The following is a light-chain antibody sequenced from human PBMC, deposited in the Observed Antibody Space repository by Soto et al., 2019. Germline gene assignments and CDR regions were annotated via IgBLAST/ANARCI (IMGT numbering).Light chain of an antibody. CDR3: QSYDSSLRAVV. Sequence: QSVLTQPPSVSGAPGQRVTISCTGSSSNIGAGYDVHWYQQLPGTAPNLLIYRNSNRPSGVPDRFSGSKSGTSASLAITGLQDEDEADYYCQSYDSSLRAVVFGGGTKLTVL. CDR2: RNS. CDR1: SSNIGAGYD. V-gene: IGLV1-40*01. J-gene: IGLJ2*01.